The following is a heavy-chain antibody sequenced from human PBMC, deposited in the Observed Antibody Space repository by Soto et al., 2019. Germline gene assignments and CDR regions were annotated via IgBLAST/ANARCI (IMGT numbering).Heavy chain of an antibody. CDR1: GYSFTNYW. D-gene: IGHD3-9*01. CDR2: INPADSDT. J-gene: IGHJ4*02. CDR3: VRPDSTGYYSH. Sequence: GESLKISCKGSGYSFTNYWIGWVRQMPGKGLEWMGIINPADSDTRYSPSFQGQVTVSVDKSISTAYLQRGSLKASDTAMYYCVRPDSTGYYSHCGQGTPVTVYS. V-gene: IGHV5-51*01.